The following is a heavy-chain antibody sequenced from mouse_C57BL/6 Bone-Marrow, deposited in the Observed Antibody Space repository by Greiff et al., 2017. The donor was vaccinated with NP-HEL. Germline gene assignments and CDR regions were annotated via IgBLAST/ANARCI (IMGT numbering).Heavy chain of an antibody. CDR3: ASSPWFAY. CDR1: GFTFTDYY. J-gene: IGHJ3*01. CDR2: IRNKANGYTT. Sequence: EVMLVESGGGLVQPGGSLSLSCAASGFTFTDYYMSWVRPPPGKALAWLGFIRNKANGYTTEYSASVKGRFTISRDNSQSILYLQMNALRAEDSATYYCASSPWFAYWGQGTLVTVSA. V-gene: IGHV7-3*01.